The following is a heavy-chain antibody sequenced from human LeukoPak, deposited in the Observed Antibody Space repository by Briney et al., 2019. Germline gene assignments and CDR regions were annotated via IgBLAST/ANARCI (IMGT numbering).Heavy chain of an antibody. J-gene: IGHJ5*02. CDR2: IIPIFGTA. V-gene: IGHV1-69*13. CDR1: GGTFSSYA. D-gene: IGHD2-2*01. CDR3: ARARALFYCSSTSCYGFDP. Sequence: SVKVSCKASGGTFSSYAISWVRQAPGQGLEWMGGIIPIFGTADYAQKFQGRVTITADESTSTAYMELSSLRSEDTAVYYCARARALFYCSSTSCYGFDPWGQGTLVTVSS.